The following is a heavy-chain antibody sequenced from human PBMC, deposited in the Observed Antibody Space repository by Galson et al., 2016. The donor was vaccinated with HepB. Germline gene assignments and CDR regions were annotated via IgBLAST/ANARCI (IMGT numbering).Heavy chain of an antibody. Sequence: SVKVSCKASGYTLTGYVLHWVRQAPGQKLEWMGWINPGNGNTQYSQNFHGRVTITRDTSATTTYMELTSLKSEDTALYYCARDRVWCRSPKCYGGYFGMDVWGQGTTVTVSS. CDR3: ARDRVWCRSPKCYGGYFGMDV. D-gene: IGHD2-8*01. CDR1: GYTLTGYV. CDR2: INPGNGNT. J-gene: IGHJ6*02. V-gene: IGHV1-3*01.